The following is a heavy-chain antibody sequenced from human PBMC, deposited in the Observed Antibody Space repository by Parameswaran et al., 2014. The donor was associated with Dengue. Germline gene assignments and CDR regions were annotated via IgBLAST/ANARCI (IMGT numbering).Heavy chain of an antibody. J-gene: IGHJ4*02. CDR2: ISAYNGNT. V-gene: IGHV1-18*01. CDR3: ARTDSSSWETYYFDY. D-gene: IGHD6-13*01. Sequence: PGASVKVSCKASGYTFTSYGISWVRQAPGQGLEWMGWISAYNGNTNYAQKLQGRVTMTTDTSTSTAYMELRSLRSDDTAVYYCARTDSSSWETYYFDYWGQGTLVTVSS. CDR1: GYTFTSYG.